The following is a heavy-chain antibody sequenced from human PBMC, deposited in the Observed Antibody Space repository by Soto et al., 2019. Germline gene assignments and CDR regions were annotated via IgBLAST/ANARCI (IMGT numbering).Heavy chain of an antibody. J-gene: IGHJ5*02. D-gene: IGHD2-2*01. CDR1: GYTFNTYG. Sequence: QVHLVQSGPEVKKPGASVKVSCKASGYTFNTYGITWVRQAPGQGLEWMGWISGYNGNTNVDQKFQGRVTLTTDTSTNTAYMELRSLRPDDTAVYYCARAYCSSSSCYWFDPWVQGTLVTFSS. CDR2: ISGYNGNT. CDR3: ARAYCSSSSCYWFDP. V-gene: IGHV1-18*04.